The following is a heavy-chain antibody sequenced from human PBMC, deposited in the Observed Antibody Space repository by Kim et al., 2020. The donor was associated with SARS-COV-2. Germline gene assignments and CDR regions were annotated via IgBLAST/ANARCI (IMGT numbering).Heavy chain of an antibody. CDR3: VRGGGYSYVYLDY. D-gene: IGHD5-18*01. Sequence: GGSLRLSCAASGFTFSSYWMHWVRQAPGKGLVWVSRINSDGSSTSYADSVKGRFTISRDSAKNTLYLQMNSLRAEDTAVYYCVRGGGYSYVYLDYWGQGTLVTVPS. CDR2: INSDGSST. J-gene: IGHJ4*02. CDR1: GFTFSSYW. V-gene: IGHV3-74*01.